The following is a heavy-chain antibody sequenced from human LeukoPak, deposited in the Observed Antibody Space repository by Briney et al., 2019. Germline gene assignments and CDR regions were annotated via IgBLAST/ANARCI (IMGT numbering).Heavy chain of an antibody. CDR1: GGSFSGYY. D-gene: IGHD3-10*01. J-gene: IGHJ4*02. Sequence: SETLSLTCAVYGGSFSGYYWSWIRQPPGKGLEWIGEINHSGSTNYNPSLKSRVTISVDTSKNQFSLKLSSVTAADTAVYYCAIPRYYYGSGSYYRGSYFDYWGQGTLVTASS. CDR3: AIPRYYYGSGSYYRGSYFDY. CDR2: INHSGST. V-gene: IGHV4-34*01.